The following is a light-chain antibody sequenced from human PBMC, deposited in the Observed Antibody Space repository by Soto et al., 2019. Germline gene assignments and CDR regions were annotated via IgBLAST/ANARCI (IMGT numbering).Light chain of an antibody. CDR3: SSYRSMSTPV. Sequence: QSALTQPASVSGSPGQSITISCTGTSSDVGNYKLVSWYQQHPGKAPKLMIYEVTKRPSGVSTRFSGSKSGNTASLTISGLQAEDEADYYCSSYRSMSTPVFGGGTKLTVL. CDR1: SSDVGNYKL. CDR2: EVT. J-gene: IGLJ2*01. V-gene: IGLV2-14*02.